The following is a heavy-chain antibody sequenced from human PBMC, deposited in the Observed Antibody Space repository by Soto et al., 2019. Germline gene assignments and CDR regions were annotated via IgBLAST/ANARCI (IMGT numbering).Heavy chain of an antibody. CDR3: AKHEGYCSTTTCSNFDY. CDR1: GYSFTSYW. CDR2: IDPSDSYT. D-gene: IGHD2-2*01. V-gene: IGHV5-10-1*04. J-gene: IGHJ4*02. Sequence: GESLKISCKGSGYSFTSYWISCVRKMPWKGLEWMGMIDPSDSYTNYSPSFQGQVTISADKSINTAYLHWSSLKASDTAIYYCAKHEGYCSTTTCSNFDYWGQGTMVTVSS.